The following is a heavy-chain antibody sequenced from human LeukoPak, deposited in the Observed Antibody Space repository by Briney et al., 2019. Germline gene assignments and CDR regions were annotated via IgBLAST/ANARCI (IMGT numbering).Heavy chain of an antibody. CDR3: ARDRVSFQH. V-gene: IGHV3-21*01. CDR2: ISSTSRHK. CDR1: GFTFSSYS. D-gene: IGHD6-6*01. Sequence: GGSLRLSCAASGFTFSSYSMNWVRQAPGKGLEWVSSISSTSRHKYYADSVKGRFTISRDDAKNSLFLQINNLRAEDTAVYYCARDRVSFQHWGQGTLVTVSS. J-gene: IGHJ1*01.